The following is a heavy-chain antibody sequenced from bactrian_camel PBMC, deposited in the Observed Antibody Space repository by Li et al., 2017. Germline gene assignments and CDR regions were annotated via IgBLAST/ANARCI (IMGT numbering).Heavy chain of an antibody. Sequence: HVQLVESGGGSVQAGESLRLSCVASGYTLPMNMGWFRWLPGQEREGVAAIAGDGRTDYADSVKGRFTISRDGAKNIIALQMHSLKPEDTATYYCAADLVTDEPSLVEREYYYWGQGTQVTVS. CDR3: AADLVTDEPSLVEREYYY. CDR2: IAGDGRT. J-gene: IGHJ4*01. CDR1: GYTLPMN. D-gene: IGHD1*01. V-gene: IGHV3S53*01.